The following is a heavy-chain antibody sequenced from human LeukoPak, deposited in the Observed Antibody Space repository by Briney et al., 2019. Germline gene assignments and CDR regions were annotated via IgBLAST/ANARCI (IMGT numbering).Heavy chain of an antibody. J-gene: IGHJ4*02. V-gene: IGHV3-23*01. Sequence: GGSLRLSCAASGFTFSSSAMSWVRQAPGKGLEWVSAISNNGGYTYYADSVQGRFTISRDNSKSTLCLQMNSLRAEDTAVYYCAKDRDDSSGFYHDYWGQGTLVTVSS. CDR3: AKDRDDSSGFYHDY. D-gene: IGHD3-22*01. CDR1: GFTFSSSA. CDR2: ISNNGGYT.